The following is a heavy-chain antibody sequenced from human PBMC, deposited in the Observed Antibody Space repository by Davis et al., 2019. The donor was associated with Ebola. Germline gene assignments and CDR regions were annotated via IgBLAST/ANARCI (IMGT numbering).Heavy chain of an antibody. V-gene: IGHV4-34*01. CDR1: GFTFSGYY. CDR2: INHSGST. CDR3: ARGYSNWFDP. J-gene: IGHJ5*02. Sequence: ESLKISCAASGFTFSGYYWSWIRQPPGKGLEWIGEINHSGSTNYNPSLKSRVTISVDTSKNQFSLKLSSVTAADTAVYYCARGYSNWFDPWGQGTLVTVSS. D-gene: IGHD2-15*01.